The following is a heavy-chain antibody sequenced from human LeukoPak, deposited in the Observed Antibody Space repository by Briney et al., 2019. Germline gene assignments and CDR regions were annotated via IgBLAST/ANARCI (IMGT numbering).Heavy chain of an antibody. CDR2: ISYDGSNK. V-gene: IGHV3-30*18. J-gene: IGHJ4*02. D-gene: IGHD2-15*01. Sequence: GGSLRLSSAASGFTFSSYGMHWVRQAPGKGLEWVAVISYDGSNKYYADSVKGRFTISRDNSKNTLYLQMNSLRAEDTAVYYCAKAAGHVVVAAHFDYWGQGTLVTVSS. CDR3: AKAAGHVVVAAHFDY. CDR1: GFTFSSYG.